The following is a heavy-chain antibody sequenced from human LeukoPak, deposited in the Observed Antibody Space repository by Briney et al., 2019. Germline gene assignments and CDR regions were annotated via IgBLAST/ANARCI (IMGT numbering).Heavy chain of an antibody. CDR1: GFTFDDYA. CDR2: ISWDGGST. D-gene: IGHD1-26*01. Sequence: GGSLRLSCAASGFTFDDYATNWVRHAPGKGLEWVSLISWDGGSTYYADSVKGRFTISRDNSIKSLYLQMNSLRPEDTALYYCAKAILAVGGGRAYFDSWGQGTLVTVSS. V-gene: IGHV3-43D*03. J-gene: IGHJ4*02. CDR3: AKAILAVGGGRAYFDS.